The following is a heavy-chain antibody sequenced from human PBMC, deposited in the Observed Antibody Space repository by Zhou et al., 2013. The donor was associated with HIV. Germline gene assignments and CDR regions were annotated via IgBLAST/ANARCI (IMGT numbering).Heavy chain of an antibody. CDR1: GYTFTGFY. CDR3: ARLEGAIRFGEPRYGMDV. CDR2: INPNSGGT. V-gene: IGHV1-2*02. D-gene: IGHD3-10*01. J-gene: IGHJ6*02. Sequence: QVQLVQSGAEVKKPGASVKVSCKASGYTFTGFYIHWVRQAPGQGLEWMGWINPNSGGTNYAQKFQGRVTMTRDTSIRTAYMELSRLTSDDTAVFYCARLEGAIRFGEPRYGMDVWGQGTTVTVSS.